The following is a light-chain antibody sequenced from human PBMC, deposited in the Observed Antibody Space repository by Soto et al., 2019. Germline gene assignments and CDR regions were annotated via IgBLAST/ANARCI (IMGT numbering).Light chain of an antibody. CDR2: GSS. CDR3: QQYSNSDT. CDR1: RIITSSY. Sequence: ELVLTQSPGTLSLSPGERATLSCRASRIITSSYLAWYQQKPGQAPRLLFVGSSSGATGVPGRCGSSGAGTVFPPTSSVLEPEDFAVYCYQQYSNSDTFGRGTKVDIK. V-gene: IGKV3-20*01. J-gene: IGKJ4*02.